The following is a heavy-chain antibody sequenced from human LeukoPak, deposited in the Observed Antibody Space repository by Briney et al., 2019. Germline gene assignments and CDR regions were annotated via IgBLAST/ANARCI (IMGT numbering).Heavy chain of an antibody. V-gene: IGHV1-24*01. CDR3: ATMARDCNWFDP. CDR1: GYTLTELS. Sequence: ASVKVSCKVSGYTLTELSMHWVRQAPGKGLEWMGGFDPEDGETIYAQKFQGRVTMTEDTSTDTAYMELSSLRSEDTAVYYCATMARDCNWFDPWGQGTLVTVSS. D-gene: IGHD3-10*01. J-gene: IGHJ5*02. CDR2: FDPEDGET.